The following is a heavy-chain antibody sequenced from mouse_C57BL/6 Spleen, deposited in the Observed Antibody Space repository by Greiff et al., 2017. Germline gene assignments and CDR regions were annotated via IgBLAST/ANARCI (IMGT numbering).Heavy chain of an antibody. J-gene: IGHJ1*03. CDR1: GFTFSDYG. Sequence: EVQLVESGGGLVKPGGSLKLSCAASGFTFSDYGMHWVRQAPEKGLEWVAYISSGSSTIYYADTVKGRFTISRDNAKNTLFLQMTSLRSEDTAMYYCARRYYYGSSYLYFDVWSTGTTVTVSS. V-gene: IGHV5-17*01. D-gene: IGHD1-1*01. CDR2: ISSGSSTI. CDR3: ARRYYYGSSYLYFDV.